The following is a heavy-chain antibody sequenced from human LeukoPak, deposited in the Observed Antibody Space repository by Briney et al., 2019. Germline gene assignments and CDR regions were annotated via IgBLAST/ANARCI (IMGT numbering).Heavy chain of an antibody. CDR2: IGTAGDT. CDR1: XXTFSSYD. V-gene: IGHV3-13*01. D-gene: IGHD3-22*01. CDR3: ARAGDSNSFDY. Sequence: GGSQRLSCXXSXXTFSSYDXHWVRHATGKGLEWVSAIGTAGDTYYPGSVKGRFTISRENAKNSLYLQMNSLRAGDTAVYYCARAGDSNSFDYWGQGTLVTVSS. J-gene: IGHJ4*02.